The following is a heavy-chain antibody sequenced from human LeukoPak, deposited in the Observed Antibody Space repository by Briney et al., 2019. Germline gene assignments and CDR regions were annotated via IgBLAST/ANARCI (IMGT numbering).Heavy chain of an antibody. CDR1: GHSINTYY. V-gene: IGHV4-59*01. Sequence: SETLSLTCSVSGHSINTYYWSWIRQPPGEAPEWIGNIYSSGSTAYSPSLKSRVTMSVDTSKNQFSLRLSSVTAADTAVYYCARWFCISGTCYYMDVWGKGTAVTVSS. J-gene: IGHJ6*03. D-gene: IGHD2-2*01. CDR2: IYSSGST. CDR3: ARWFCISGTCYYMDV.